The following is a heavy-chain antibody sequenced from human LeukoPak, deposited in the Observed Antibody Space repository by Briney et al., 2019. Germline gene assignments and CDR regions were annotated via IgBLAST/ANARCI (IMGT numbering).Heavy chain of an antibody. Sequence: GGSLRLSCAASGFTFSSYAMSWVRQAPGKGLEWVSAISGSGGSTYYADSVKGRFTISRDNAKNSLYLQMNSLRAEDTAVYYCARDSQYKHGYWGDYSYYIDVWGKGTTVTVSS. J-gene: IGHJ6*03. V-gene: IGHV3-23*01. D-gene: IGHD3-22*01. CDR2: ISGSGGST. CDR1: GFTFSSYA. CDR3: ARDSQYKHGYWGDYSYYIDV.